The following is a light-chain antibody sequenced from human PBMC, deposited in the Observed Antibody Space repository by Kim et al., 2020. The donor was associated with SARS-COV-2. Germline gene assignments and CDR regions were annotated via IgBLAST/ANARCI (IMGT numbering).Light chain of an antibody. CDR1: ALAGQH. Sequence: VCPGRAARSAGSGDALAGQHAAWYQQKSGLAPCLVIYKDSERPSGIPERFSGASSGTAATLTISGVQAEDDADYYCQSADSSGTYVFGSGTQLTVL. CDR2: KDS. V-gene: IGLV3-25*03. J-gene: IGLJ7*01. CDR3: QSADSSGTYV.